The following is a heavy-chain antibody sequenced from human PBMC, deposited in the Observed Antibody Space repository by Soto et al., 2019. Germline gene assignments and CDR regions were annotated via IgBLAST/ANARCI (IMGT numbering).Heavy chain of an antibody. CDR2: ISSGGST. Sequence: EVQLVESGGGLVQPGGSLRLSCAASGFTVSSFYMTWVRQAPGKGLQWVAVISSGGSTYYADSVKGRLTISRDNSKNTLYLEMNSLRAEHTAVYYCARDTFGGAYDFLHGGQGTLVTVSS. CDR1: GFTVSSFY. J-gene: IGHJ4*02. V-gene: IGHV3-66*01. CDR3: ARDTFGGAYDFLH. D-gene: IGHD3-3*01.